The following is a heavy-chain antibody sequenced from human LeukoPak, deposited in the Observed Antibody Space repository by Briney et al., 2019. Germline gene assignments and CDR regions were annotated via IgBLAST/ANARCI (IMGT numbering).Heavy chain of an antibody. V-gene: IGHV1-69*05. D-gene: IGHD2-2*01. CDR2: IIPIFGTA. Sequence: SVKVSCKASGGTFSSYAISWVRQAPGQGLEWMGGIIPIFGTANYAQKFQGRVTITTDESTSTAYMELSSLRSEDTAVYYCARANVRGYCSSTSCYSFDYWGQGTLVTVSS. CDR3: ARANVRGYCSSTSCYSFDY. CDR1: GGTFSSYA. J-gene: IGHJ4*02.